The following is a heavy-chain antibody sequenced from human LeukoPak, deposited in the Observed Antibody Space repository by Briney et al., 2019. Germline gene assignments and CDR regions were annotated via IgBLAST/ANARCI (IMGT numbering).Heavy chain of an antibody. Sequence: GGSLRLSCAVSGFTVSSNYMSWVRQTPGKGLEWVSVIYSGGSTYYADSVKGRFIVSRDNSKNTLYLQMNSLRAEDTAVYYCAKGAIMVGATRPAPPSDYWGQGTLVTVSS. CDR1: GFTVSSNY. CDR3: AKGAIMVGATRPAPPSDY. CDR2: IYSGGST. D-gene: IGHD1-26*01. V-gene: IGHV3-53*01. J-gene: IGHJ4*02.